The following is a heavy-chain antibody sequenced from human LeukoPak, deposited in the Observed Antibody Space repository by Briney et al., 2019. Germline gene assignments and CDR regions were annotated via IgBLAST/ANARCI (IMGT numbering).Heavy chain of an antibody. Sequence: ASVKVSCKASGYTFTSYGISWVRQAPGQGLEWMGWISAYNGNTNYAQKLQGRVTMTTDTSTSTAYMELRSLRSDDTAVYYCARARGIFGVVIPSALDYWGQGTLVTVSS. V-gene: IGHV1-18*01. CDR2: ISAYNGNT. J-gene: IGHJ4*02. CDR1: GYTFTSYG. CDR3: ARARGIFGVVIPSALDY. D-gene: IGHD3-3*01.